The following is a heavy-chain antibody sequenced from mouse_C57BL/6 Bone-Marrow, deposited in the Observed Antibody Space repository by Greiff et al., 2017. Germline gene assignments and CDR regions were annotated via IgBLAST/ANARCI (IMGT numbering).Heavy chain of an antibody. V-gene: IGHV5-9*01. J-gene: IGHJ4*01. Sequence: EVMLVESGGGLVKPGGSLKLSCAASGFTFSSYTMSWVRQTPEKRLEWVATISGGGGNTYYPDSVKGRFTISRDNAKNTLYLQMSSLRSEDTALYYCARRLLAMDYWGQGTSDTVSS. CDR2: ISGGGGNT. CDR3: ARRLLAMDY. CDR1: GFTFSSYT.